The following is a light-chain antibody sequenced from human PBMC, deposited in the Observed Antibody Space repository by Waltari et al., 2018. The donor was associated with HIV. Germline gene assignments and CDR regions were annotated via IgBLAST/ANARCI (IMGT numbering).Light chain of an antibody. CDR2: KNN. CDR3: TSYAGSNNVL. V-gene: IGLV1-47*01. J-gene: IGLJ2*01. CDR1: SSTIGSNY. Sequence: QSVLTQPPSASATPGQRVTISCSGSSSTIGSNYVYWYQPLPGTSPKPVISKNNPRPSGVPDRFSVSKSGTSASRTVSGLQTEDEADYYCTSYAGSNNVLFGGGTKLTVL.